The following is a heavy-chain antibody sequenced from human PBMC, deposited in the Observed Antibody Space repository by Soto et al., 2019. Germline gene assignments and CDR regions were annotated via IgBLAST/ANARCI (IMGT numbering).Heavy chain of an antibody. D-gene: IGHD2-8*01. CDR3: ARGMGRYFVI. V-gene: IGHV4-4*07. J-gene: IGHJ2*01. CDR2: LSASGRT. CDR1: GDSIGNFY. Sequence: QVHLQESGPGLVKPSETLSLTCAISGDSIGNFYWSWIRQPAGKGLESLGRLSASGRTNYSSSLQSRVTMSLDRSKNRFSLRLTSVSAADTAVYFCARGMGRYFVIWGRGTLVTVSS.